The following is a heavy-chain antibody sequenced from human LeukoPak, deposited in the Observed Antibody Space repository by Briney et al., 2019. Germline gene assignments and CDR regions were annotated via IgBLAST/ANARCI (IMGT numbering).Heavy chain of an antibody. CDR2: TSYDGSKK. Sequence: GGSLRLSCAASGFTFSSYSMNWVRQAPGNGLEWVAFTSYDGSKKYYADSVKGRFTISRDNSENTLFLHINSLRADDTAMYYCARRSQREYFDYWGQGTLVTVSS. V-gene: IGHV3-30*03. J-gene: IGHJ4*02. CDR1: GFTFSSYS. CDR3: ARRSQREYFDY.